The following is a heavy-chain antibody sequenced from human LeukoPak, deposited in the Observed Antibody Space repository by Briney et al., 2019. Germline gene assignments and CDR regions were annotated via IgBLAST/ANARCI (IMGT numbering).Heavy chain of an antibody. CDR1: GGSFSGYY. CDR2: INHSGST. V-gene: IGHV4-34*01. J-gene: IGHJ4*02. CDR3: ARQGYYGSGSYYSVPY. D-gene: IGHD3-10*01. Sequence: PSETLSLTCAVYGGSFSGYYWSWIRQPPGKGLEWIGEINHSGSTNYNPSLKSRVTISVDTSKNQFSLKLSSVTAADTAVYYCARQGYYGSGSYYSVPYWGQGTLVTVSS.